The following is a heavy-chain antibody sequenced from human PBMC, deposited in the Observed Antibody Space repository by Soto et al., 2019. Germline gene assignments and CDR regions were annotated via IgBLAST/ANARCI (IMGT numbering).Heavy chain of an antibody. V-gene: IGHV4-39*01. D-gene: IGHD1-26*01. CDR3: ATLMYWRGHMDV. CDR2: NYYGGST. J-gene: IGHJ6*03. Sequence: QLQLQESGPGLVKPSETLSLTCTVSGGSITSSSYYWGWLRQPPGKGLEWIGSNYYGGSTYYSPALKRRVTISVDTSKNQFALKLSSVTAADTAVYYCATLMYWRGHMDVWGKGTTVTVSS. CDR1: GGSITSSSYY.